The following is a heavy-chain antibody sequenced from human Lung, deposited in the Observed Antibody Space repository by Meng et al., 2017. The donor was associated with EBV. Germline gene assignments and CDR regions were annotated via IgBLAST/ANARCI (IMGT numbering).Heavy chain of an antibody. J-gene: IGHJ5*02. CDR2: ISSGNSYI. CDR1: GFIFSDYN. V-gene: IGHV3-21*02. D-gene: IGHD1-7*01. Sequence: EVQLVXSXXXXXKPXEXXXLSCVASGFIFSDYNMNWLRQAPGKGLEWVSSISSGNSYIYYADSVKGRFSISRDNAKNSLSLQMNSLRADDTAVYYCARLTGTGWFDPWGQGTQVTVSS. CDR3: ARLTGTGWFDP.